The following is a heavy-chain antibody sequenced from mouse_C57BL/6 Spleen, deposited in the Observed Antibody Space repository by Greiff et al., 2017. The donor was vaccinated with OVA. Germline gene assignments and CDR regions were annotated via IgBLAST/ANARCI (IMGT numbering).Heavy chain of an antibody. J-gene: IGHJ3*01. CDR1: GFNIKDDY. Sequence: VQLQQSGAELVRPGASVKLSCTASGFNIKDDYMHWVKQRPEQGLEWIGWIDPENGDTEYASKFQGKATITADTSSNTAYLQLSSLTSEDTAVYYCTTMNNYVRVSYWGQGTLVTVSA. V-gene: IGHV14-4*01. D-gene: IGHD5-2*01. CDR2: IDPENGDT. CDR3: TTMNNYVRVSY.